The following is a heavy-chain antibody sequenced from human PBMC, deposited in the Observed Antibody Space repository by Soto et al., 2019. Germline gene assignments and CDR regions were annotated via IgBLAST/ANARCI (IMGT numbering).Heavy chain of an antibody. D-gene: IGHD3-10*01. CDR3: EKVDGYGAESYSFDY. V-gene: IGHV3-30*18. CDR2: ITYDGSNK. Sequence: QVQLVESGGGVVQPGRSLRLSCAASGFTFSSYGMHWVRQAPGKGLEWVAVITYDGSNKYYADSVKGRFTISRDNSKSALYLQMSCLTGEDTAVYYSEKVDGYGAESYSFDYWGQGTLFTFSS. J-gene: IGHJ4*02. CDR1: GFTFSSYG.